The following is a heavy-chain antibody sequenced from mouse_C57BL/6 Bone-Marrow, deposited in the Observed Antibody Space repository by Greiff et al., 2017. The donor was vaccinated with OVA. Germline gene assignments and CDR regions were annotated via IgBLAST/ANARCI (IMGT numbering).Heavy chain of an antibody. CDR2: IDPETGGT. Sequence: QVQLQQSGAELVRPGASVTLSCKASGYTFTDYEMHWVKQTPVHGLEWIGAIDPETGGTAYNQKFKGKAIMTADKYSSTAYMELRSLTSDDSAVYYCTNCPYYYGTPYWYFDVWGTGTTVTVSS. D-gene: IGHD1-1*01. J-gene: IGHJ1*03. V-gene: IGHV1-15*01. CDR3: TNCPYYYGTPYWYFDV. CDR1: GYTFTDYE.